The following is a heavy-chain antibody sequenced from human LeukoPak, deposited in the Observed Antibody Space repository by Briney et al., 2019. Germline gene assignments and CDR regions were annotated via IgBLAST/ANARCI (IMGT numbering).Heavy chain of an antibody. CDR3: ARGQGFCTGGVCYMSYFDY. CDR1: GYTFTSYG. J-gene: IGHJ4*02. Sequence: GASVKVSCKASGYTFTSYGISWVRQAPGQGLEWMGWISAYNDNTNYAQKLQGRVTMTTDTSTSTAYMELRSLRSDDTAVYYCARGQGFCTGGVCYMSYFDYWGQGTLVTVSS. D-gene: IGHD2-8*02. CDR2: ISAYNDNT. V-gene: IGHV1-18*01.